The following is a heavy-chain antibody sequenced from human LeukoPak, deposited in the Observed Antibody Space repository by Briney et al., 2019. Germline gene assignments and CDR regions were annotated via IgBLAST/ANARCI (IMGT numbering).Heavy chain of an antibody. D-gene: IGHD3-10*01. Sequence: SETLSLTCTVSGGSISSSSYYWGWIRQPPGKGLEWIGSIYYSGSTYYNPSLKSRVTISVDTSKNQFSLKLSSVTAADTAVYYCARHVVTMVRVDFDYWGQGTLVTVSS. CDR3: ARHVVTMVRVDFDY. J-gene: IGHJ4*02. CDR2: IYYSGST. CDR1: GGSISSSSYY. V-gene: IGHV4-39*01.